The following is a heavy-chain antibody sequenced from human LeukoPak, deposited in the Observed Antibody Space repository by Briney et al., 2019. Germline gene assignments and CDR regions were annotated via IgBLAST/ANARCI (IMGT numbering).Heavy chain of an antibody. CDR3: AKSSGWYASLDY. D-gene: IGHD6-19*01. V-gene: IGHV3-9*01. CDR2: ISWNSGSI. J-gene: IGHJ4*02. CDR1: GFTFDDYA. Sequence: PGGSLRLSCAASGFTFDDYAMHWVRQAPGKGLEWVSGISWNSGSIGYADSVKGRFTISRDNAKNSLYLQMNSLRAEDTALYYCAKSSGWYASLDYWDQGTLVTVSS.